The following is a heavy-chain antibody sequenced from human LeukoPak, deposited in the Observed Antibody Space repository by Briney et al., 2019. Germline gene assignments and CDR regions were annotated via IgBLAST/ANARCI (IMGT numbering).Heavy chain of an antibody. CDR1: GGSISSYS. V-gene: IGHV4-59*08. J-gene: IGHJ3*02. CDR2: LYYSGST. D-gene: IGHD5-12*01. Sequence: SETLSLTCAASGGSISSYSWTWIRQPPGKGLEWIGSLYYSGSTNYNPSLKSRVTMVVDTSKNQFSLKLSSVTAADTAVYYCARHGGESIVAMILHAFDIWGQGTTVTVSS. CDR3: ARHGGESIVAMILHAFDI.